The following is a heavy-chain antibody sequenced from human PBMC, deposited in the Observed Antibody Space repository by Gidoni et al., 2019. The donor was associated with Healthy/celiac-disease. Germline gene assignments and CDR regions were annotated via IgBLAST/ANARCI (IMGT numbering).Heavy chain of an antibody. CDR1: GGTFTSYA. CDR3: ARVGEYCSGGSCLRGMDV. V-gene: IGHV1-69*01. J-gene: IGHJ6*02. CDR2: IIPIFGTA. Sequence: QVQLVQSGAEVKKPGSSVKVSCKASGGTFTSYAFSWGRQAPGQGLEWMGGIIPIFGTANYAQKFQGRVTITADESTSTAYMELSSLRSEDTAVYYCARVGEYCSGGSCLRGMDVWGQGTTVTVSS. D-gene: IGHD2-15*01.